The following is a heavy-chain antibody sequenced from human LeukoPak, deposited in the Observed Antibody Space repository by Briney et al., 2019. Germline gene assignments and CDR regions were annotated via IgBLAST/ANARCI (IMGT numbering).Heavy chain of an antibody. CDR1: GGSISSYY. V-gene: IGHV4-4*07. J-gene: IGHJ4*02. CDR3: ARDFRFSYDSSGYYGYFDY. CDR2: IYTSGST. Sequence: SETLSLTCTVSGGSISSYYWSWIRQPAGKGLEWIGRIYTSGSTNYNPSLKSRVTMSIDTSKNQFSLKLSSVTAADTAVYYCARDFRFSYDSSGYYGYFDYWGQGTLVTVSS. D-gene: IGHD3-22*01.